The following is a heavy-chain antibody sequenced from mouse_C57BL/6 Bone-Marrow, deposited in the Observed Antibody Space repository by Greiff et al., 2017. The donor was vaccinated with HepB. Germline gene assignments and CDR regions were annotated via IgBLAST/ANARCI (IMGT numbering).Heavy chain of an antibody. Sequence: VQLQQSGAELVRPGASVKLSCTASGFNIKDDYMHWVKQRPEQGLEWIGWIDPENSDTEYASKFQGKAIITEDTSSNTAYLQLSSLTSQDTAVYDCTTLHLTPEFAYWGQGTLVTVSA. CDR3: TTLHLTPEFAY. V-gene: IGHV14-4*01. J-gene: IGHJ3*01. D-gene: IGHD2-10*01. CDR1: GFNIKDDY. CDR2: IDPENSDT.